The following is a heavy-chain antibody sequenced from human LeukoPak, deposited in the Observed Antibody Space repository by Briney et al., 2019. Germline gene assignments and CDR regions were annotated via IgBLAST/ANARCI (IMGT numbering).Heavy chain of an antibody. CDR1: GYTFTSYG. Sequence: ASVTVSCKASGYTFTSYGISWVRQAPGQGLEWMGWISAYNGNTNYAQKLQGRVTMTTDTSTSTAYMELRSLRSDDTAVYYCARVGMGNIVVVPAAMRWFDPWGQGTLVTVSS. CDR3: ARVGMGNIVVVPAAMRWFDP. V-gene: IGHV1-18*01. D-gene: IGHD2-2*01. J-gene: IGHJ5*02. CDR2: ISAYNGNT.